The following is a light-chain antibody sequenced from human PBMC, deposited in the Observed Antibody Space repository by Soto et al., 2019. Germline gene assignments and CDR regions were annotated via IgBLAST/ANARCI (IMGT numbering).Light chain of an antibody. Sequence: QSALTQPPSVSGAPGQRVTISCTGSSSNIGAGYDVHWYQQLPGRAPKLLIYGNTNRPSGVPDRFSGSKSGTSASLAITGLQAEDEAGYYCLSFDSSLSVVFGGGTKLTVL. CDR1: SSNIGAGYD. CDR3: LSFDSSLSVV. CDR2: GNT. V-gene: IGLV1-40*01. J-gene: IGLJ2*01.